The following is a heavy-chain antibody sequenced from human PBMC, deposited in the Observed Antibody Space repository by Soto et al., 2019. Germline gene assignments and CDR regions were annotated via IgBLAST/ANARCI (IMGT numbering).Heavy chain of an antibody. Sequence: GSLRLSCAASGFTFSSYWISWVRQAPGKGLEWLANIKQDGSEKKYVDSVKGRFTISRDNAKNSLYLQMNSLRAEDTAVYYCARASWDSSGFYPYYFDYWGQGTLVTVYS. J-gene: IGHJ4*02. CDR3: ARASWDSSGFYPYYFDY. D-gene: IGHD3-22*01. V-gene: IGHV3-7*01. CDR1: GFTFSSYW. CDR2: IKQDGSEK.